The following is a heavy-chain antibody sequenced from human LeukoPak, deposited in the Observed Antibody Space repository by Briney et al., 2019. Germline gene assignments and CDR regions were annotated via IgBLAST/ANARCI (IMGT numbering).Heavy chain of an antibody. V-gene: IGHV1-2*02. CDR1: GYTFTGYY. CDR2: INPNSGGT. CDR3: AREGYYDSSGYRYYYYGMDV. J-gene: IGHJ6*02. D-gene: IGHD3-22*01. Sequence: ASVKVSCKASGYTFTGYYMHWVRQAPGQGLEWMGWINPNSGGTNYAQKLQGRVTMTTDTSTSTAYMELRSLRSDDTAVYYCAREGYYDSSGYRYYYYGMDVWGQGTTVTVSS.